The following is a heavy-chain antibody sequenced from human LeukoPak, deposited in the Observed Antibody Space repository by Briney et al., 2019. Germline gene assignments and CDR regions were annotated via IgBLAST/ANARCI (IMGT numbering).Heavy chain of an antibody. D-gene: IGHD3-22*01. J-gene: IGHJ4*02. Sequence: GGSLSLSCAASGFTFSSYWMHWVRHSPGKGLGWVSRINSDWSSTIYANSVKGRFTISRDNAKNTLYLQMNSLRAEDTAVYYCARPRSYYDIDHWGQGTLVTVSS. CDR1: GFTFSSYW. CDR3: ARPRSYYDIDH. CDR2: INSDWSST. V-gene: IGHV3-74*01.